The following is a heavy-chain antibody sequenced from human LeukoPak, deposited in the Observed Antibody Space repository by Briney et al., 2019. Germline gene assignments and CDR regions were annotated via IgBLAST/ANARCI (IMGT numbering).Heavy chain of an antibody. V-gene: IGHV3-30-3*01. J-gene: IGHJ4*02. Sequence: GGSLRLSCAASGFTFSSYAMHWVRQAPGKGLEWVAVISYDGSNKYYADSVKGRFTISRDNSKNTVYLQMNSLRVEDTAVYYCARPVVLGAYLRGAYYFDSWGQGTLVTVSS. CDR2: ISYDGSNK. D-gene: IGHD3-16*01. CDR3: ARPVVLGAYLRGAYYFDS. CDR1: GFTFSSYA.